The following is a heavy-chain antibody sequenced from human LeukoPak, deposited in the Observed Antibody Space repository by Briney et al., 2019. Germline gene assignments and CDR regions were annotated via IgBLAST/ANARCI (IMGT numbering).Heavy chain of an antibody. CDR1: GFTFSSYA. CDR2: ISYDGSNK. Sequence: GGSLRLSCAASGFTFSSYAMHWVRQAPGKGLEWVAVISYDGSNKYYADSVKGRFTISRDNSKNTLYLQMNSLRAEDTAVYYCARTTYYYDSSGYLDYWGQRTLVTVSS. D-gene: IGHD3-22*01. V-gene: IGHV3-30-3*01. CDR3: ARTTYYYDSSGYLDY. J-gene: IGHJ4*02.